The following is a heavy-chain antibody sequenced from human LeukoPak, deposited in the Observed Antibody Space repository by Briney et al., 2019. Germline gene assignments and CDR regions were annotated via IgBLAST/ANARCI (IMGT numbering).Heavy chain of an antibody. V-gene: IGHV3-21*01. CDR1: GFTFSNYA. Sequence: GGSLRLSGAASGFTFSNYAMSWVRQAPGKGLEWVSSISSSSSYIYYADSVKGRFTISRDNAKNSLSLQMNSLRAEDTSVYFCARGTPLSTVSMYDFWGQGTLVTVSS. CDR3: ARGTPLSTVSMYDF. CDR2: ISSSSSYI. D-gene: IGHD4-17*01. J-gene: IGHJ4*02.